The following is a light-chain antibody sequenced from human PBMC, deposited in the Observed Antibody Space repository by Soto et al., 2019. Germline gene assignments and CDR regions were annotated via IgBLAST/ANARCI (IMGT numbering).Light chain of an antibody. V-gene: IGKV1-39*01. J-gene: IGKJ5*01. CDR2: DAS. Sequence: DIQMTPSPSSLSASVGARVTITCRAGQSISMYLNWYQQKPGRAPKLLIYDASTLESGVPSRFSGSGSETEFTLTISRLQPDDFATYFCHSRAFGQGTRLEI. CDR1: QSISMY. CDR3: HSRA.